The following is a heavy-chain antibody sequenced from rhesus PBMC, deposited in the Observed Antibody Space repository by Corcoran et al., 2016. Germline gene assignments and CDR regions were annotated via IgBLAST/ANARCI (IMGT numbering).Heavy chain of an antibody. D-gene: IGHD1-26*01. CDR1: GFTFSSYG. CDR3: AREYNWNYPFDY. V-gene: IGHV3-54*02. Sequence: EVQLVESGGGLVQPGGSLRLSCAASGFTFSSYGLHWVRQAPGKGLELVAVISYDGRKKYYADSVKDRLTISRDNYKNMRYLQMNNLKLEDTAVYYCAREYNWNYPFDYWCQGVLVTVSS. CDR2: ISYDGRKK. J-gene: IGHJ4*01.